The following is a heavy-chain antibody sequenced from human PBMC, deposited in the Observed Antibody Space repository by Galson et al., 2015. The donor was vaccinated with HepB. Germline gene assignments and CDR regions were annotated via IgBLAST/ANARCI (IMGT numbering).Heavy chain of an antibody. CDR1: GFTLSSYA. D-gene: IGHD1-14*01. CDR2: ISYDGSNK. J-gene: IGHJ4*02. V-gene: IGHV3-30-3*01. CDR3: AREPGGRYYFDY. Sequence: SLRLSCAASGFTLSSYAMHWVRQAPGKGLEWVAVISYDGSNKYYADSVKGRFTISRDNSKNTLYLQMNSLRAEDTAVYYCAREPGGRYYFDYWGQGTLVTVSS.